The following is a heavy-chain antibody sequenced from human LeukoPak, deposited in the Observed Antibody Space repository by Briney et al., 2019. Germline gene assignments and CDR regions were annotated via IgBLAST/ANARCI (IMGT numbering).Heavy chain of an antibody. Sequence: GGSLRLSCAASGFTVSSNYMSWVRQAPGKGLEWVPVIYSGGRTYYADSVKGRFTISRDNSKNTLYLQMNSLRAEDTAVYYCARDGGVVVPESGMDVWGQGTTVTVSS. V-gene: IGHV3-53*01. D-gene: IGHD2-2*01. CDR3: ARDGGVVVPESGMDV. CDR1: GFTVSSNY. J-gene: IGHJ6*02. CDR2: IYSGGRT.